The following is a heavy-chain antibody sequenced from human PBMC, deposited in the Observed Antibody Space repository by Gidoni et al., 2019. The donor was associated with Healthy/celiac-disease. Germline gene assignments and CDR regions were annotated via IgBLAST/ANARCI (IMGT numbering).Heavy chain of an antibody. CDR2: INHIGST. CDR1: GGSFSGYY. V-gene: IGHV4-34*01. CDR3: ARNPNPYCSSTSCFYYYYYGMDV. D-gene: IGHD2-2*01. Sequence: QVQLQQWGAGLLKPSETLSLTCAVYGGSFSGYYWNWIRQPPGKGPEWIGEINHIGSTNSNPSLKSRFTISVDTSKNQFSLKLSSVTAADTAVYYCARNPNPYCSSTSCFYYYYYGMDVWGQGTTVTVSS. J-gene: IGHJ6*02.